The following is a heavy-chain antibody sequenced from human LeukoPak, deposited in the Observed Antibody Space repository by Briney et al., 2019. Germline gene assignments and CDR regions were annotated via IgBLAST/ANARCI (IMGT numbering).Heavy chain of an antibody. CDR2: ISAYNGNT. Sequence: ASVKVSCKASGYTFTSYGISWVRQAPGQGLEWMGWISAYNGNTNYAQKLQGRVTMTTDTSTSTAYMELRSLRSDDTAVHYCARDLSGSSWYRGAYYFDYWGQGTLVTVSS. V-gene: IGHV1-18*01. CDR3: ARDLSGSSWYRGAYYFDY. D-gene: IGHD6-13*01. J-gene: IGHJ4*02. CDR1: GYTFTSYG.